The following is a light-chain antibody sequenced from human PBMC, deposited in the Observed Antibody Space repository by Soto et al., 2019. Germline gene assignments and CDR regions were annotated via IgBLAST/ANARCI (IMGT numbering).Light chain of an antibody. Sequence: DIQMTQSPSTLSGSVGDRVTITCRASQTISSWLAWYQQKPGKAPKLLIYKASTLKSGVPSRFSSSGSGTDFTLTISSLQPEDFATYYCQQLNSYPPPFGGGTKVDIK. CDR3: QQLNSYPPP. J-gene: IGKJ4*01. V-gene: IGKV1-5*03. CDR2: KAS. CDR1: QTISSW.